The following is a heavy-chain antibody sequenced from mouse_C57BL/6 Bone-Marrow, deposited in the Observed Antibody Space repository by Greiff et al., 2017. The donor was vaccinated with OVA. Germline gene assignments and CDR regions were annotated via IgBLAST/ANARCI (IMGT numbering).Heavy chain of an antibody. CDR3: ASGRAWDGAY. J-gene: IGHJ3*01. D-gene: IGHD4-1*01. CDR1: GYTFTSYG. Sequence: VHLVESGAELARPGASVKLSCKASGYTFTSYGISWVKQRTGQGLEWIGEINPRSGNTYYNEKFKGKATLTADKSSSTAYMELRSLTSEDSSVYFVASGRAWDGAYWGQGTLVTVSA. V-gene: IGHV1-81*01. CDR2: INPRSGNT.